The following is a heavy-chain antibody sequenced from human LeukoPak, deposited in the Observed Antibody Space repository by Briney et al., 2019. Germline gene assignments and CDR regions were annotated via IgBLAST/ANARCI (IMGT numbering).Heavy chain of an antibody. CDR1: GYTFTSYA. Sequence: ASVKVSCKASGYTFTSYAMNWVRQAPGQGLEWMGWINTNTGNPTCAQGFTGRFVFSLGTSVSTAYLQISSLKAEDTAVYYCARGRRLPGIAAAGTIGYWGQGTLVTVSS. CDR3: ARGRRLPGIAAAGTIGY. J-gene: IGHJ4*02. D-gene: IGHD6-13*01. CDR2: INTNTGNP. V-gene: IGHV7-4-1*02.